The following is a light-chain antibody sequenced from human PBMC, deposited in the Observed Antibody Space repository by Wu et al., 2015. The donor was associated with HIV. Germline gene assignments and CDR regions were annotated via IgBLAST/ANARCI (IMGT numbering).Light chain of an antibody. V-gene: IGKV1-33*01. J-gene: IGKJ4*01. CDR1: QDISNY. CDR2: CI. CDR3: QQYKNLPIT. Sequence: SVGDRVTISCQASQDISNYLNWYQQKSGESPEASDLRCIQFGTRDPIRVQWKWIWDKFTFTITSLQPEDIATYYCQQYKNLPITFGGGTKVEIK.